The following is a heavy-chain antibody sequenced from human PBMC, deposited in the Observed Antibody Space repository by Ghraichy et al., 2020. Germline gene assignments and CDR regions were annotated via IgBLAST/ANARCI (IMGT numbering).Heavy chain of an antibody. CDR2: IYYSGST. D-gene: IGHD3-10*01. J-gene: IGHJ4*02. V-gene: IGHV4-31*03. CDR1: GGSISSGGYY. CDR3: ARGKGAMVRGVIPPDY. Sequence: SETLSLTCTVSGGSISSGGYYWSWIRQHPGKGLEWIGYIYYSGSTYYNPSLKSRVTISVDTSKNQFSLKLSSVTAADTAVYYCARGKGAMVRGVIPPDYWGQGTLVTVSS.